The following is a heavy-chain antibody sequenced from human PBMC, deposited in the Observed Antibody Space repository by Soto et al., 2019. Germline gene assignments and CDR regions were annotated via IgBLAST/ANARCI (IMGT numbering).Heavy chain of an antibody. CDR3: ARHGARSSDILTGYYSPYYYVMDV. Sequence: SETLSLTCTVSGGSISSGDYYWSWIRQPPGKGLEWIGYIYYSGSTYYNPSLKSRVTISVDTSKNQFSLKLSSVTAADTAVYYCARHGARSSDILTGYYSPYYYVMDVWGQGTTVTVS. J-gene: IGHJ6*02. CDR1: GGSISSGDYY. CDR2: IYYSGST. V-gene: IGHV4-30-4*01. D-gene: IGHD3-9*01.